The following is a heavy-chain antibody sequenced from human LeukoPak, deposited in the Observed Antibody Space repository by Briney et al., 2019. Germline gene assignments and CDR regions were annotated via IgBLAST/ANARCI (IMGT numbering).Heavy chain of an antibody. CDR3: ATSSDYYDSSGFDY. CDR2: ISAYNGNT. CDR1: GYTFTSYG. J-gene: IGHJ4*02. Sequence: ASVKVSCKASGYTFTSYGISWVRQAPGQGLEWMGWISAYNGNTNYAQKLQGRVTMTTDTSTSTAYMELRSLRSDDTAVYYCATSSDYYDSSGFDYWGQGTLVTVSS. D-gene: IGHD3-22*01. V-gene: IGHV1-18*01.